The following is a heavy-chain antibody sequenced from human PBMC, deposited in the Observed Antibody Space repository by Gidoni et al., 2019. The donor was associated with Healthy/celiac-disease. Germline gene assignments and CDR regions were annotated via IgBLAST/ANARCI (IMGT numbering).Heavy chain of an antibody. V-gene: IGHV3-7*01. CDR1: GFPFSSYW. CDR2: IKQDGSGK. J-gene: IGHJ4*02. D-gene: IGHD3-3*01. CDR3: AREEPTIFGVVIDY. Sequence: EVQLVESGGGLVQPGGSLRLSCAASGFPFSSYWMSWVRPAPGKGREWVANIKQDGSGKYYVDSVKGRFTISRDNAKNSLYLQMNSLRAEDTAVYYCAREEPTIFGVVIDYWGQGTLVTVSS.